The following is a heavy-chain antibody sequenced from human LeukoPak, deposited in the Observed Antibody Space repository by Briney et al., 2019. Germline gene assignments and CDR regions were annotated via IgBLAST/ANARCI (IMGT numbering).Heavy chain of an antibody. J-gene: IGHJ6*02. D-gene: IGHD3-22*01. V-gene: IGHV3-33*08. CDR1: GFTFSSYA. Sequence: PGGSLRLSCAASGFTFSSYAMHWVRQAPGKGLEWVAVIWYDGSNKYYADSVKGRFTISRDNSKNTLYLQMNSLRAEDTAVYYCAREVMYYYDSSGYYGNYYYYGMDVWGQGTTVTVSS. CDR2: IWYDGSNK. CDR3: AREVMYYYDSSGYYGNYYYYGMDV.